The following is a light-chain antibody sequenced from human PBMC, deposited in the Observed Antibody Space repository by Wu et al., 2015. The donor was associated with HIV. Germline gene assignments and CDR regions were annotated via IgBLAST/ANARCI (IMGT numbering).Light chain of an antibody. J-gene: IGKJ1*01. CDR1: QGIRNF. CDR2: AAS. CDR3: QKYNTAPWT. V-gene: IGKV1-27*01. Sequence: SVETXSPFTCRASQGIRNFLVLVSAETRETPKVLIYAASTLQSGVPSRFSGSGSGTDFTLTISSLQPEDVATYYCQKYNTAPWTFGQGTKVEMK.